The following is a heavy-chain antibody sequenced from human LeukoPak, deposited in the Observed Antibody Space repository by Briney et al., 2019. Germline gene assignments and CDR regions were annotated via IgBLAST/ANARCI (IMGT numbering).Heavy chain of an antibody. Sequence: SVKVSCKASGGTFSSYAISWVRQAPGQGLEWMGGIIPIFSTANYAQKFQGRVTITTDESTSTAYMELSSLRSEDTAVYYCAVDRTGTTSHIFDYWGQGTLVTVSS. D-gene: IGHD1-7*01. V-gene: IGHV1-69*05. CDR3: AVDRTGTTSHIFDY. CDR1: GGTFSSYA. CDR2: IIPIFSTA. J-gene: IGHJ4*02.